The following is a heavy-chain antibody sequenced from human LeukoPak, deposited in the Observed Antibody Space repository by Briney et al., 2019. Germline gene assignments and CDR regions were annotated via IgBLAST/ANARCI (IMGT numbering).Heavy chain of an antibody. D-gene: IGHD5-18*01. CDR3: AREPWTAYYYYGMDV. Sequence: GGSLRLSCAASGFIFSSYSMNWFRQAPGKGLEWISYINAGGGTVYSDSVKGRFSISRDNAENSLYLQMNSLRAEDTAVYYCAREPWTAYYYYGMDVWGQGTTVTVSS. V-gene: IGHV3-48*04. CDR2: INAGGGTV. J-gene: IGHJ6*02. CDR1: GFIFSSYS.